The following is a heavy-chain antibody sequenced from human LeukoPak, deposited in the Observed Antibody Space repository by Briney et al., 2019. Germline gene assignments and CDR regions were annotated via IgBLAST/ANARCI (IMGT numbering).Heavy chain of an antibody. CDR3: ARESGAEDYYDSSGYYPIDY. D-gene: IGHD3-22*01. CDR2: ISSSSSTI. V-gene: IGHV3-48*01. CDR1: GFTFSSYS. J-gene: IGHJ4*02. Sequence: GGSLRLSCAASGFTFSSYSMNWVRQAPGKGLEWVSYISSSSSTIYYADSVKGRFTISRDNAKNSLYLQMNSLRAEDTAVYYCARESGAEDYYDSSGYYPIDYWGQGTLVTVSS.